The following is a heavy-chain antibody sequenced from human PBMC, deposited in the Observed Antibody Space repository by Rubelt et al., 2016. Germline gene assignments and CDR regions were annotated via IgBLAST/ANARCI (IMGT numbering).Heavy chain of an antibody. J-gene: IGHJ2*01. CDR2: ISAYNGNT. V-gene: IGHV1-18*01. CDR3: ARDRIRIAARQGWYFDL. D-gene: IGHD6-6*01. Sequence: QVQLVQSGAEVKKPGSSVKVSCKASGGTFSSYGISWVRQAPGQGLEWMGWISAYNGNTNYAQKLQGRVTRTTDTSTSTAYMELRSLRADDTAVYYCARDRIRIAARQGWYFDLWGRGTLVTVSS. CDR1: GGTFSSYG.